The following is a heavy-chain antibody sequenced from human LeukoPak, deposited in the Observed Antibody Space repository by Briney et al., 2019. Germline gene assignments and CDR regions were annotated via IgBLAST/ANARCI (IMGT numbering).Heavy chain of an antibody. D-gene: IGHD3-10*02. V-gene: IGHV4-38-2*01. Sequence: PSETLSLTCAVSGYSISSGYYWGWIRQPPGKGLEWIGSIYHSGSTYYNPSLKSRVTISVDTSKNQFSLKISFVTAANTAVYYWARTHYLCSGGVDYWGQGTLVTVSS. J-gene: IGHJ4*02. CDR3: ARTHYLCSGGVDY. CDR1: GYSISSGYY. CDR2: IYHSGST.